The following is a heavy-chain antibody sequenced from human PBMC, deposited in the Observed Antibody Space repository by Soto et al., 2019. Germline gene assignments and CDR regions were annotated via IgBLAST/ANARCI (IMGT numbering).Heavy chain of an antibody. CDR1: GDSIGSYY. CDR2: IYYTDST. CDR3: ARGNAFDI. V-gene: IGHV4-59*01. J-gene: IGHJ3*02. Sequence: QVLLQESGPGLVKPSETLSLTCTISGDSIGSYYYSWIRQPPGTGLEWIGYIYYTDSTNYNPSLKSRVTIPVDMSKNQFSLRLTSVTAADTAVYFCARGNAFDIWGQGTLVTVSS.